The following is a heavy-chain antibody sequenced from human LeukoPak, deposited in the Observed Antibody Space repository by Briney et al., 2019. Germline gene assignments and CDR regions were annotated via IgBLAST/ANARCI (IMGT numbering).Heavy chain of an antibody. J-gene: IGHJ6*02. CDR2: ISYDGSNK. D-gene: IGHD2-2*03. V-gene: IGHV3-30-3*01. Sequence: GRSLRLSCAASGFTFSSYAMHWVRQAPGKGLEWVAVISYDGSNKYYADSVKGRFTISRDNSKNTLYLQMNSLRAEDTAVYYCARDGYCSSTSCSTQYYYYGMDVWGQGTTVTVSS. CDR3: ARDGYCSSTSCSTQYYYYGMDV. CDR1: GFTFSSYA.